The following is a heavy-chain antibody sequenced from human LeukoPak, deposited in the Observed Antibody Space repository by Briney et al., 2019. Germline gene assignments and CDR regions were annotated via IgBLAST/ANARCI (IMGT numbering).Heavy chain of an antibody. CDR2: ISQDGSET. Sequence: GGSLRLSCAASGFTGTKNYMSWVRQAPGRELEWLACISQDGSETFYMDSVRGRFTISRDNTKNSLYLQMDSLRAEDTAVYFCVRDLGHSRHYFEYWGQGALVTVSS. J-gene: IGHJ4*02. CDR3: VRDLGHSRHYFEY. V-gene: IGHV3-7*01. D-gene: IGHD7-27*01. CDR1: GFTGTKNY.